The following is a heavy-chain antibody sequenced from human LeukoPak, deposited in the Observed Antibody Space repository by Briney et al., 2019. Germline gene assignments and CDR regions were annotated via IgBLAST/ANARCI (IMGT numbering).Heavy chain of an antibody. D-gene: IGHD6-19*01. CDR2: IYYSGST. Sequence: SETLSLTCTVSGGSISSSSYYWGWIRRPPGKGLEWIGSIYYSGSTYYNPSLKSRVTISVDTSKNQFPLKLSSVTAADTAVYYCARQVAVAGPRLDYWGQGTLVTVSS. V-gene: IGHV4-39*01. CDR3: ARQVAVAGPRLDY. CDR1: GGSISSSSYY. J-gene: IGHJ4*02.